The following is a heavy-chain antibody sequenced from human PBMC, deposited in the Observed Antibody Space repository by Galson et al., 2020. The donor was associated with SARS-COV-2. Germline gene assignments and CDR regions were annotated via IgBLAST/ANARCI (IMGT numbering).Heavy chain of an antibody. CDR2: IYYSGST. V-gene: IGHV4-39*01. D-gene: IGHD3-22*01. Sequence: SETLSLTCTVSGGSISSSSYYWGWIRQPPGKGLEWIGSIYYSGSTYYNPSLKSRVTISVDTSKNQFSLKLSSVTAADTAVYYCARYDWGYDSSGYGGYWGQGTLVTVSS. CDR3: ARYDWGYDSSGYGGY. J-gene: IGHJ4*02. CDR1: GGSISSSSYY.